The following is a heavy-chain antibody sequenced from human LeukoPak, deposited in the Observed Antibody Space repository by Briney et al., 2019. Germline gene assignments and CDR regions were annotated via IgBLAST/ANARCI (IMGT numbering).Heavy chain of an antibody. Sequence: PGGSLRLSCAASGFTFSSYSMNWVRQAPGKGLEWVSYISSSSSTIYYADSVKGRFTISRDNAKNSLYLQMNSLRAEDTAVYYCARGAKRLYSGQPQGYFDYWGQGTLVTVSS. CDR2: ISSSSSTI. CDR3: ARGAKRLYSGQPQGYFDY. D-gene: IGHD1-26*01. CDR1: GFTFSSYS. J-gene: IGHJ4*02. V-gene: IGHV3-48*01.